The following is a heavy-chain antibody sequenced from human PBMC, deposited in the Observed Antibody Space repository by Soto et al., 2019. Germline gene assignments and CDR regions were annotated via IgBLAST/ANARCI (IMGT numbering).Heavy chain of an antibody. Sequence: EVQLVESGGGLVQPGGSLRLSCAASGFTFTKAWMTWVRQTPGKGLEWVGRIKSRADGGTTDYAASVKDRFIISRDDSNDTLYLHMNRLKTDDTAVYYCTTASQWLPPYSWGQGALVTVSS. D-gene: IGHD6-19*01. V-gene: IGHV3-15*01. CDR3: TTASQWLPPYS. CDR2: IKSRADGGTT. J-gene: IGHJ4*02. CDR1: GFTFTKAW.